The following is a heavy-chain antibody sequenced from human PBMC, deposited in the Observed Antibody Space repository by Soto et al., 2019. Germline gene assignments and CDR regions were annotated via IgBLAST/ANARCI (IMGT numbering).Heavy chain of an antibody. D-gene: IGHD3-9*01. CDR2: IDAGNGNT. J-gene: IGHJ4*02. V-gene: IGHV1-3*01. CDR1: GYTFIGNA. Sequence: QVQLVQSGAEVKKPGASVKVSCRASGYTFIGNAIHWVRQAPGHRLEWIGKIDAGNGNTKYSQKFQGRVTITRDTSASAAYMELNTLGSEDTSIYYCARSETGYSRFDYWGQGTLVTVSS. CDR3: ARSETGYSRFDY.